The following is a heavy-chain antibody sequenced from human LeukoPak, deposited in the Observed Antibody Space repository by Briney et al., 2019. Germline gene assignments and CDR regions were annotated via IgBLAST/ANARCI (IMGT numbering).Heavy chain of an antibody. D-gene: IGHD2-2*01. Sequence: GGSLRLSCAASGFTFSSYSMNWVRQAPGEGLEWVSSICSTSRCIFYADSVKGRFTISRDNAKSSLYLQMNDLRAEDTAVYYCVRHGDTDSCLANWGQGTLVIVSS. CDR1: GFTFSSYS. CDR2: ICSTSRCI. V-gene: IGHV3-21*01. J-gene: IGHJ4*02. CDR3: VRHGDTDSCLAN.